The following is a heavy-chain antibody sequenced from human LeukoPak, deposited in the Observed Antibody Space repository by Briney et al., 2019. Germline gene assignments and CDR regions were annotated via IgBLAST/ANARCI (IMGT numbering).Heavy chain of an antibody. CDR3: ARGSLRGGYYDSTRPYYFDY. Sequence: PSETLSLTCAVYGGSSSGYYWSWIRQPPGKGLEWIGEINHSGSTNYNPSLKSRVTISVDTSKNQFSLKLSSVTAADTAVYYCARGSLRGGYYDSTRPYYFDYWGQGTLVTVSS. CDR2: INHSGST. J-gene: IGHJ4*02. V-gene: IGHV4-34*01. D-gene: IGHD3-22*01. CDR1: GGSSSGYY.